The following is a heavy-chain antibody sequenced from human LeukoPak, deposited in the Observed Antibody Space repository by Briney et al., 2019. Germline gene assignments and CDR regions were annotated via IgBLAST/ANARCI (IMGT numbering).Heavy chain of an antibody. CDR1: GGSFSGYY. CDR2: INHSGST. CDR3: ARGQTRYCSSTSCYTGRQSFYYYYGMDV. V-gene: IGHV4-34*01. Sequence: PSETLSLTCAVYGGSFSGYYWSWIRQPPGKGLEWIGEINHSGSTNYNPSLKSRVTISVDTSKNQFSLKLSSVTAADTAVYYCARGQTRYCSSTSCYTGRQSFYYYYGMDVWGQGTTVTVSS. J-gene: IGHJ6*02. D-gene: IGHD2-2*02.